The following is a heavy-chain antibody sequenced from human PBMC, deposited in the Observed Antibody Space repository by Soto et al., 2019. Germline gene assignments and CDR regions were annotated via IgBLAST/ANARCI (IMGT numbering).Heavy chain of an antibody. D-gene: IGHD5-18*01. CDR3: ARLAKGGTTYGYLDY. Sequence: SETLSLTSTVSYGSISSYYWSWIRKTPGKGLEWIGYIYYSGSTNYNPSLKSRVTISVDTSKNQFSLKLSSVTAADTAVYYCARLAKGGTTYGYLDYWGQGTLVTVSS. CDR2: IYYSGST. J-gene: IGHJ4*02. CDR1: YGSISSYY. V-gene: IGHV4-59*08.